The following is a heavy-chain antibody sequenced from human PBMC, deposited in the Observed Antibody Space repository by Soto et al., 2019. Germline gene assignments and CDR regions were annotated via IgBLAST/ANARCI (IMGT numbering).Heavy chain of an antibody. CDR2: IYYDGST. Sequence: PSGTLSLTCTVSGGSISTYYWSWIRQPPGKGLEWIGYIYYDGSTSYNPSLRSRVTISVDTSKNQFSLILSSVTSADTAVYYCARDQLSSGLYVWFDPWGQGTLVTVPQ. D-gene: IGHD6-25*01. CDR1: GGSISTYY. J-gene: IGHJ5*02. CDR3: ARDQLSSGLYVWFDP. V-gene: IGHV4-59*01.